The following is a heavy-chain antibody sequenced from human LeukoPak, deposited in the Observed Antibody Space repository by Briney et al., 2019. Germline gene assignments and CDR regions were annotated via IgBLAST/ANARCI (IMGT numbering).Heavy chain of an antibody. J-gene: IGHJ4*02. CDR3: AKDIPALVVPAPEDY. D-gene: IGHD2-2*01. Sequence: GGSLRLSCAASGFTFSSYAMSWVRQAPGKGLEWVSAISGSGGSTYYADSVKGRFTTSREHCKNTLYLQMNSLRAEDTAVYYCAKDIPALVVPAPEDYWGQGTLVTVSS. CDR2: ISGSGGST. V-gene: IGHV3-23*01. CDR1: GFTFSSYA.